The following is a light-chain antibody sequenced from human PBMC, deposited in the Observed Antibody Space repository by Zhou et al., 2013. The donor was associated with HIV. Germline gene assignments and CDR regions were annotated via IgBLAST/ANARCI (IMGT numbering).Light chain of an antibody. CDR3: QQYGSSPRT. V-gene: IGKV3-20*01. CDR1: QSVTANF. CDR2: GAS. J-gene: IGKJ2*01. Sequence: EIVLTQSPGTLSLSPGERATLSCSASQSVTANFLAWYQQRPGQAPRLLIYGASSRATGVPDRFSGSGSGTDFTLAISRLEPEDFAVYYCQQYGSSPRTFGQGTKLDIK.